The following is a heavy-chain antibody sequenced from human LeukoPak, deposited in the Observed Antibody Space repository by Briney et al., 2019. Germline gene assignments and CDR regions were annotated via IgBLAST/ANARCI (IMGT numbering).Heavy chain of an antibody. Sequence: PSETLSLTCAVYGVSFSGYYWSWIRQPPGKGLEWIGEINHSGSTNYNPSLKSRVTISVDTSKNQFSLKLSSVTAADTAVYYCASTPRPARVWGSYRFDYWGQGTLVTVSS. D-gene: IGHD3-16*02. CDR3: ASTPRPARVWGSYRFDY. CDR1: GVSFSGYY. J-gene: IGHJ4*02. V-gene: IGHV4-34*01. CDR2: INHSGST.